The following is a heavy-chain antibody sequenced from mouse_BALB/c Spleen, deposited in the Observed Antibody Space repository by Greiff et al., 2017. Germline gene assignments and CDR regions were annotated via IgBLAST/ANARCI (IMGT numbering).Heavy chain of an antibody. J-gene: IGHJ3*01. Sequence: QVQLQQSGAELAKPGASVKMSCKASGYTFTSYWMHWVKQRPGQGLEWIGYINPSTGYTEYNQKFKDKATLTADKSSSTAYMQLSSLTSEDSAVYYCARFGNYYGSREGFAYWGQGTLVTVSA. CDR3: ARFGNYYGSREGFAY. CDR2: INPSTGYT. CDR1: GYTFTSYW. D-gene: IGHD1-1*01. V-gene: IGHV1-7*01.